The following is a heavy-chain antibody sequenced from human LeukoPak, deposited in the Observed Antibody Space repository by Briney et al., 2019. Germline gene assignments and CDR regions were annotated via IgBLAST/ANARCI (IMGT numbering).Heavy chain of an antibody. Sequence: GGSLRLSCAASGFTFSNYAMSWVRQAPGKGREWVSVIIGSGDSTYHADSVKGRLTISRDSSNNTPYLQMNSLRDEDTAIYYCAKVRSAVVAAATNYWGQGTLVTVSS. CDR2: IIGSGDST. CDR3: AKVRSAVVAAATNY. V-gene: IGHV3-23*01. J-gene: IGHJ4*02. CDR1: GFTFSNYA. D-gene: IGHD2-15*01.